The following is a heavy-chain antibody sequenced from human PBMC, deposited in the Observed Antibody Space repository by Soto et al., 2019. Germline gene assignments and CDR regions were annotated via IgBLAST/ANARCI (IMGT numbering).Heavy chain of an antibody. Sequence: QVQLQESGPGLVKPSETLSLTCTVSGGSISSYYWSWIRQPAGKGLEWIGRIYTSGSTNYNPSLKRRVTMSVDTSKNQFSLKLSSVTAADTAVYYCVTAIAVAGTYDAFDIWGQGTMVTVSS. CDR1: GGSISSYY. CDR3: VTAIAVAGTYDAFDI. V-gene: IGHV4-4*07. CDR2: IYTSGST. J-gene: IGHJ3*02. D-gene: IGHD6-19*01.